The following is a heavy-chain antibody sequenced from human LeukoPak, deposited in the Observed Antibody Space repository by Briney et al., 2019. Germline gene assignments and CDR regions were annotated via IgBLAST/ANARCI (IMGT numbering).Heavy chain of an antibody. CDR2: VHYSGCS. J-gene: IGHJ6*02. CDR3: ARQIEALDSRSSYYYNYGLDV. V-gene: IGHV4-59*08. Sequence: SEALSLTCTGSGGSISSYLWSWLRQPPGKGLEWIGCVHYSGCSRYNPSLKSRVTISVDTSKNQFSLNLTSVTAADTAVYYCARQIEALDSRSSYYYNYGLDVWGQGATVTVSS. D-gene: IGHD1-26*01. CDR1: GGSISSYL.